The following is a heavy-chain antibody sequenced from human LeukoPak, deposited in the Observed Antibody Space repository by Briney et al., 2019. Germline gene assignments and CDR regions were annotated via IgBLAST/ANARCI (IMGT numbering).Heavy chain of an antibody. D-gene: IGHD5-18*01. Sequence: PGGSLRLSCAASGITLSDHYMDWVRQAPGKGLEWVSSISSSSSYIYYADSVKGRFTISRDNAKNSLYLQMNSLRAEDTAVYYCARARHGYPPANAFDIWGQGTMVTVSS. CDR2: ISSSSSYI. CDR1: GITLSDHY. J-gene: IGHJ3*02. V-gene: IGHV3-21*01. CDR3: ARARHGYPPANAFDI.